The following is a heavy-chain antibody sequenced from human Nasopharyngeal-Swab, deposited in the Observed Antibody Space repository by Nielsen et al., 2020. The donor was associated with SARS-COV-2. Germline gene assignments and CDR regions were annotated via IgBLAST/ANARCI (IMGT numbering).Heavy chain of an antibody. V-gene: IGHV3-21*01. D-gene: IGHD6-13*01. CDR1: GFTFSSYS. CDR2: ISSSSSYI. Sequence: GGYLRLSCAASGFTFSSYSMNWVRQAPGKGLEWVSSISSSSSYIYYADSVKGRFTISRDNAKNSLYLQMNSLRAEDTAVYYCARETPLPRSWYLLGSYYYGMDVWGQGTTVTVSS. J-gene: IGHJ6*02. CDR3: ARETPLPRSWYLLGSYYYGMDV.